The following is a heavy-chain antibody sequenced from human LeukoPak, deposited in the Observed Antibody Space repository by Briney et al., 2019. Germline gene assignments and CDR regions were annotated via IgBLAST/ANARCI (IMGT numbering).Heavy chain of an antibody. D-gene: IGHD3-22*01. CDR2: IIPIFGTA. CDR3: AKTGDYYDSSDFYRPDVFDI. V-gene: IGHV1-69*05. CDR1: GGTFSSYA. Sequence: ASVKVSCKASGGTFSSYAISWVRQAPGQGLEWMGGIIPIFGTANYAQKFQGRVTITTDESTSTAYMELNSLRAEDTAVYYCAKTGDYYDSSDFYRPDVFDIWGQGTVVTVSS. J-gene: IGHJ3*02.